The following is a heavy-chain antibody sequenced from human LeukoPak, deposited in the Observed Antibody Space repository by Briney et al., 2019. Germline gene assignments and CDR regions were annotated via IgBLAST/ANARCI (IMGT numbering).Heavy chain of an antibody. V-gene: IGHV3-30*02. D-gene: IGHD2-8*01. CDR2: IRYDGSNK. CDR3: AKDHCTNGVCYTDY. CDR1: GFTFSNYG. Sequence: GGSLRLSCAASGFTFSNYGMHWVRQAPGKGLEWVAFIRYDGSNKYYADSVKGRFTISRDNSKNTLYLQMNSLRGEGTAVYYCAKDHCTNGVCYTDYWGQGTLVTVSS. J-gene: IGHJ4*02.